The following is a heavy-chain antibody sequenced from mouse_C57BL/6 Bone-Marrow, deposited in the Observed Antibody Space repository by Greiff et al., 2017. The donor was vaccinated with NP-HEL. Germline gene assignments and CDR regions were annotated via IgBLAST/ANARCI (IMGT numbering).Heavy chain of an antibody. CDR3: ARGNDGYYYAMDY. CDR1: GYTFTSYT. V-gene: IGHV1-4*01. D-gene: IGHD2-3*01. J-gene: IGHJ4*01. Sequence: QVQLKQSGAELARPGASVKMSCKASGYTFTSYTMHWVKQRPGQGLEWIGYINPSSGYTKYNQKFKDKATLTADKSSSTAYMQLSSLTSEDSAVYYCARGNDGYYYAMDYWGQGTSVTVSS. CDR2: INPSSGYT.